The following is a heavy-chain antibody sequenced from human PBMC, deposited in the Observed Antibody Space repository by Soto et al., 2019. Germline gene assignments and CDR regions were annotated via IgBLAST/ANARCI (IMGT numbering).Heavy chain of an antibody. V-gene: IGHV1-24*01. J-gene: IGHJ5*02. CDR2: FDPEDGET. Sequence: ASVKVSCKVSGYTLTELSMHWVRQAPGKGLEWMGGFDPEDGETIYAQKFQGRVTMTEDTSTDTAYTELSSLRSEDTAVYYCATALRYFDWLSAGWPWGQGTLVTVSS. D-gene: IGHD3-9*01. CDR1: GYTLTELS. CDR3: ATALRYFDWLSAGWP.